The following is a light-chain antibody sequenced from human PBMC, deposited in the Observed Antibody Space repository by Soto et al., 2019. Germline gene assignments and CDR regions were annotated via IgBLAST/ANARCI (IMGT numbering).Light chain of an antibody. Sequence: ESVLTQSPGTLPLSRGERATLSCRASQSITNTWITWYQQQPGQAPRLLIYAASTRATGTPDRFSGGGSGTVFTLTISSVEPEDFAVYYYQQYGSSFGQGTRLEIK. J-gene: IGKJ5*01. CDR2: AAS. CDR1: QSITNTW. V-gene: IGKV3-20*01. CDR3: QQYGSS.